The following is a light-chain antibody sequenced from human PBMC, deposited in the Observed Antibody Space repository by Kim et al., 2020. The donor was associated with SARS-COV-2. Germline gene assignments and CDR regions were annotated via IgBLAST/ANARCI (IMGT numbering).Light chain of an antibody. CDR3: CSYAGSYTHVV. J-gene: IGLJ2*01. V-gene: IGLV2-11*01. CDR2: DVS. CDR1: SSDVGGYNY. Sequence: QSALTQPRSVSGSPGQSVTISCTGTSSDVGGYNYVSWYQQHPGKAPKLMIYDVSKRPSGVPDRFSGSKSGNTASLTISGLQAEDEADYYCCSYAGSYTHVVFGGGTQLIVL.